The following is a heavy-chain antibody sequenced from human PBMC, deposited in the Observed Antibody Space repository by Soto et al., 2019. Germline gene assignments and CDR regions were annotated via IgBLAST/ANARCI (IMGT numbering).Heavy chain of an antibody. CDR1: GFTFSSYC. Sequence: GGSLRLSCAASGFTFSSYCMHWVRQAPGKGLEWVAVIWYDGSNKYYADSVKGRFTISRDNSKNTLYLQMNSLRAEDTAVYYCARDQSIAARAFDYWGQGTLVTVSS. CDR3: ARDQSIAARAFDY. D-gene: IGHD6-6*01. V-gene: IGHV3-33*01. CDR2: IWYDGSNK. J-gene: IGHJ4*02.